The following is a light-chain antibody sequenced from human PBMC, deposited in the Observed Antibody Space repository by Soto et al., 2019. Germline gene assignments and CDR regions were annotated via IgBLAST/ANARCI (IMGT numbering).Light chain of an antibody. Sequence: SYELPQPPSVSVAPGKTARITCGGNNIGSKSVNWYQQKPGQAPVLVIYYDSDRPSGINERFAGSNSGNTATLTISRVDAGDGADYYCQVWDSSSAHVVFGGGTKLTVL. CDR1: NIGSKS. CDR3: QVWDSSSAHVV. J-gene: IGLJ2*01. V-gene: IGLV3-21*04. CDR2: YDS.